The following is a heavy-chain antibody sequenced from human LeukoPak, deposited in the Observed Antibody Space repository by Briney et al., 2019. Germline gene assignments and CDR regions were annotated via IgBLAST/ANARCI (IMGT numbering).Heavy chain of an antibody. D-gene: IGHD3-10*01. CDR2: IYYSGST. J-gene: IGHJ4*02. V-gene: IGHV4-39*07. Sequence: SETLSLTCTVSGGSISSSSYYWGWIRQPPGKGLEWIGSIYYSGSTYYNPSLKSRVTISVDTSKNQFSLKLSSVTAADTAVYYCAKDRRTMVRGVIAYWGQGTLVTVSS. CDR1: GGSISSSSYY. CDR3: AKDRRTMVRGVIAY.